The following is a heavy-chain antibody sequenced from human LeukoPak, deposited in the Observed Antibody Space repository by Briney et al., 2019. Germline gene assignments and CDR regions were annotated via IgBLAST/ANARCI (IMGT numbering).Heavy chain of an antibody. CDR1: GGSISSYY. CDR2: IYYSGST. V-gene: IGHV4-59*08. Sequence: SETLSLTCTVSGGSISSYYWSWIRQPPGKGLEWIGYIYYSGSTNYNPSLKSRVTISVDTSKNQFSLKLSSVTAADTAVYYCARVRSLGYCSSTSCQGYYMDVWGKGTTVTVSS. J-gene: IGHJ6*03. CDR3: ARVRSLGYCSSTSCQGYYMDV. D-gene: IGHD2-2*01.